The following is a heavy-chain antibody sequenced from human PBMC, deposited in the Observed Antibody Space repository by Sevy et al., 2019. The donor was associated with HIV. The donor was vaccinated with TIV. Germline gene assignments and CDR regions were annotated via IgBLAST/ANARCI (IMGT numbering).Heavy chain of an antibody. CDR3: ARHWVVRRFNIYGLYFDY. CDR2: IYYSGST. J-gene: IGHJ4*02. D-gene: IGHD3-10*01. CDR1: GGSISSSSYY. Sequence: SETLSLTCTVSGGSISSSSYYWGWIRQPPGKGLEWIGSIYYSGSTNYNPSLKSRVTISVDTSKNHFSLKLSSVTAADTAVYYCARHWVVRRFNIYGLYFDYWGQGTLVTVSS. V-gene: IGHV4-39*01.